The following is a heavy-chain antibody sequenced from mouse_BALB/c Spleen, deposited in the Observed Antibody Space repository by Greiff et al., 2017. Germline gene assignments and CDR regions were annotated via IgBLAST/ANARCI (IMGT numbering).Heavy chain of an antibody. Sequence: VQLVESGGGLVQPGGSRKLSCAASGFTFSSFGMHWVRQAPEKGLEWVAYISSGSSTIYYADTVKGRFTISRDNPKNTLFLQMTSLRSEDTAMYYCARSGRYGDWYFDVWGAGTTVTVSS. D-gene: IGHD2-14*01. J-gene: IGHJ1*01. CDR2: ISSGSSTI. V-gene: IGHV5-17*02. CDR3: ARSGRYGDWYFDV. CDR1: GFTFSSFG.